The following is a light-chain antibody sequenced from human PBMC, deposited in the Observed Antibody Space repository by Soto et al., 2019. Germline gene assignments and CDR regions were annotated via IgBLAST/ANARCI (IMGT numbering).Light chain of an antibody. CDR3: SSYAGGNNLL. V-gene: IGLV2-8*01. CDR2: DVN. J-gene: IGLJ2*01. Sequence: QSALTQPPSASGSPGQSVTISCTGTSSDVGNYNYVSWYQKHPGKAPKLMIYDVNKRPSGVPDRFSGSKSGNTASLTVSGLQADDEAEYCCSSYAGGNNLLFGGGTKVTVL. CDR1: SSDVGNYNY.